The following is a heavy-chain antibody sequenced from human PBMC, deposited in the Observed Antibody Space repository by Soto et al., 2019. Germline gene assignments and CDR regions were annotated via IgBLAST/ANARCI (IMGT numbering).Heavy chain of an antibody. CDR3: ARDEIEYSSSTSVYYYGMDV. Sequence: QVQLVQSGAEVKKPGSSVKVSCKASGGTFSSYAISWVRQAPGQGLEWMGWIIPIFGTANYAQKFQGRVTITADESTSTAYMELSSLRSEDTAVYYCARDEIEYSSSTSVYYYGMDVWGQGTTVTVSS. V-gene: IGHV1-69*01. J-gene: IGHJ6*02. CDR1: GGTFSSYA. CDR2: IIPIFGTA. D-gene: IGHD6-6*01.